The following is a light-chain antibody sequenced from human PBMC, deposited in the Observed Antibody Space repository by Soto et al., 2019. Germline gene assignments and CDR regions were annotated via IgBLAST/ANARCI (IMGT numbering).Light chain of an antibody. Sequence: EIVLTQSPATLSLSPGERATLSCRASQSVSSYLAWYQQKPGQVPRLLIYDASNRATGIPARFSGSGSGTDFTLTISSLEPEDFAVYYCQQRSNWPPNTFGGGTKVEIK. CDR2: DAS. J-gene: IGKJ4*01. V-gene: IGKV3-11*01. CDR3: QQRSNWPPNT. CDR1: QSVSSY.